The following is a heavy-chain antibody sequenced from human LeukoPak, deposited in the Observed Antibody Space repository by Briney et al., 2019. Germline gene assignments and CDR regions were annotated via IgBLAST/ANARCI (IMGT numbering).Heavy chain of an antibody. V-gene: IGHV4-59*01. Sequence: NPSETLSLTCTVSGASINHYCWGWIRQQPPGKGLEWIGYFYYSGSTDYNPSLKSRVSISADTSKNQFTLILTSVTAADTAVYYCARLGNSGYKGGGMDVWGPGTTVTVSS. J-gene: IGHJ6*02. CDR1: GASINHYC. D-gene: IGHD5-12*01. CDR2: FYYSGST. CDR3: ARLGNSGYKGGGMDV.